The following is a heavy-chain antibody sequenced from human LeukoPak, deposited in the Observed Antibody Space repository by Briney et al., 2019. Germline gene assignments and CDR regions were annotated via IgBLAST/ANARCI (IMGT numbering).Heavy chain of an antibody. CDR3: ARSSHYYGSGSYSAEFDP. D-gene: IGHD3-10*01. V-gene: IGHV1-2*06. CDR1: GYTFTGYY. J-gene: IGHJ5*02. CDR2: INPNSGGT. Sequence: ASVKVSCKASGYTFTGYYMHWVRQAPGQGLEWMGRINPNSGGTNYAQKFQGRVTMTRNTSISTAYMELSSLRSEDTAVYYCARSSHYYGSGSYSAEFDPWGQGTLVTVSS.